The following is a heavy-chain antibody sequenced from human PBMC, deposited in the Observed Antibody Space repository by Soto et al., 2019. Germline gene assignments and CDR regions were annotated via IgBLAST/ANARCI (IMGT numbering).Heavy chain of an antibody. CDR1: GYTLTELS. CDR3: AIQRGYSYGYNDY. CDR2: FDPEDGET. Sequence: PSVKVSCKVFGYTLTELSMHWVRQAPGKGLEWMGGFDPEDGETIYAQKFQGRVTMTEDTSTDTAYMELSSLRSEDTAVYYCAIQRGYSYGYNDYWGQGTLVTVSS. J-gene: IGHJ4*02. D-gene: IGHD5-18*01. V-gene: IGHV1-24*01.